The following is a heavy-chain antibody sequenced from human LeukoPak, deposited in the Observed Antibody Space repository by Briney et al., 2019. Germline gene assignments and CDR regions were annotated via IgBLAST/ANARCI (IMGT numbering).Heavy chain of an antibody. Sequence: PGGSLRLSCAASGFTFSNYAIHWVRQAPGKGLEWVANIKQDGSDKYYVDSVKGRFTISRDNAKNSLYLQMNSLRAEDTAVYYCARVRQELAFDYWGQGTLVTVSS. J-gene: IGHJ4*02. CDR2: IKQDGSDK. CDR3: ARVRQELAFDY. D-gene: IGHD6-13*01. V-gene: IGHV3-7*04. CDR1: GFTFSNYA.